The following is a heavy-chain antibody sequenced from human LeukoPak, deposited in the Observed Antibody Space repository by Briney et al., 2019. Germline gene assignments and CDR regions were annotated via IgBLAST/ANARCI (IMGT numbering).Heavy chain of an antibody. CDR3: ARVVVAIFGVMVHSNYFDS. CDR2: ITGDSETT. J-gene: IGHJ4*02. D-gene: IGHD3-3*01. Sequence: ASVKVSCKTSGYSFTNFGITWVRQAPGKGHEWMGWITGDSETTEYAQRFQGRISMTADTFTSTAYMELGSLTSDDTAVYYCARVVVAIFGVMVHSNYFDSWGQGTLITVSS. CDR1: GYSFTNFG. V-gene: IGHV1-18*01.